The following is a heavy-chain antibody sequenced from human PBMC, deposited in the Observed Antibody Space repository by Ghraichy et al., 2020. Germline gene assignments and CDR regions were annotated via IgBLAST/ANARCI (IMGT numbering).Heavy chain of an antibody. CDR1: GFTFSSYD. Sequence: GGSLRLSCAASGFTFSSYDMHWVRQATGKGLEWVSAIGTAGDTYYPGSVKGRFTISRENAKNSLYLQMNSLRAEDTAVYYCARGERNIWETTVTTLGFDYWGQGTLVTVSS. V-gene: IGHV3-13*01. CDR2: IGTAGDT. D-gene: IGHD4-17*01. CDR3: ARGERNIWETTVTTLGFDY. J-gene: IGHJ4*02.